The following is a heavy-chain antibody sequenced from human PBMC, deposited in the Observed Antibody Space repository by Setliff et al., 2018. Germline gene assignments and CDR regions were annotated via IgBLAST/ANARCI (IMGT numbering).Heavy chain of an antibody. CDR3: ARGSTMIQGVRLYYHGLDV. CDR2: IYAIRST. CDR1: GGSMSSGPNY. Sequence: TLSLTCTVSGGSMSSGPNYWSWIRQPAGKELEWIGRIYAIRSTNYNPSLKSRVTISLDTSNNQFSLKLSSVTAADTAVYYCARGSTMIQGVRLYYHGLDVWGQGTTVTVSS. J-gene: IGHJ6*02. V-gene: IGHV4-61*02. D-gene: IGHD3-10*01.